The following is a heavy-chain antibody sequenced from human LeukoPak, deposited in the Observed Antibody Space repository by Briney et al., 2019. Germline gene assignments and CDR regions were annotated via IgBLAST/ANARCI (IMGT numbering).Heavy chain of an antibody. D-gene: IGHD3-16*01. CDR1: GGSISSYY. CDR2: IYYSGCT. CDR3: ARHLGEDWFDP. Sequence: SETLSLTCTVSGGSISSYYWSWIRQPPGKGLEWIGYIYYSGCTNYNPSLKSRVTISVDTSKNQFSLKLSSVTAADTAVYYCARHLGEDWFDPWGQGTLVTVSS. V-gene: IGHV4-59*08. J-gene: IGHJ5*02.